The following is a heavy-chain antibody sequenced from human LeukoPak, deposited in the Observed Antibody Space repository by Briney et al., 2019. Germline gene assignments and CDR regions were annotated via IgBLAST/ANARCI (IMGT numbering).Heavy chain of an antibody. V-gene: IGHV3-21*01. D-gene: IGHD3-3*01. Sequence: SGGSLRLSCAASGFTFSSYSMNWVRQAPGKGLEWVSSISSSSTYVYYADSVKGRFTTSRDNAKSSLYLQMNSLRAEDTAVYYCGRGETFYDFWSGYPPPDYWGQGTLVTVSS. CDR3: GRGETFYDFWSGYPPPDY. CDR1: GFTFSSYS. CDR2: ISSSSTYV. J-gene: IGHJ4*02.